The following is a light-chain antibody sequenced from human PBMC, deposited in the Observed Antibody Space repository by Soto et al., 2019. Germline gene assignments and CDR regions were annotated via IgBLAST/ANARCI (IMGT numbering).Light chain of an antibody. CDR2: GAS. V-gene: IGKV3D-20*02. CDR3: QQRHMWPIT. Sequence: EIVLTQSPATPSLSAGERATLSCRASQSVSSSYLARYQQKPGQAPRLLIYGASSRATGIPDRFSGSGSGTDFTLTISSLEPEDSAVYYCQQRHMWPITFGQGTRLEIK. J-gene: IGKJ5*01. CDR1: QSVSSSY.